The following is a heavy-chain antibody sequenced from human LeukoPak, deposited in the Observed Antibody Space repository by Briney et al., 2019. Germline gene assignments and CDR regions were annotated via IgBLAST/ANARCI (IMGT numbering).Heavy chain of an antibody. V-gene: IGHV3-49*04. CDR2: IRSKAYGGTT. J-gene: IGHJ4*02. Sequence: PGRSLRLSCTASGFTFGDYAMSWVRQAPGKGLGWVGFIRSKAYGGTTEYAASVKGRFTISRDDSKSIAYLQMNSLTTEDTAVYYCTSIEFYDSSGYSDYWGQGTLVTVSS. CDR3: TSIEFYDSSGYSDY. D-gene: IGHD3-22*01. CDR1: GFTFGDYA.